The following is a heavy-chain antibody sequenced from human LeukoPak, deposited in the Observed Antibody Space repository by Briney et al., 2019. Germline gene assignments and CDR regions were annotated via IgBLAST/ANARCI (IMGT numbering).Heavy chain of an antibody. CDR1: GFTFSSYA. Sequence: PGGSLRLSCAASGFTFSSYAMSWVRQAPGKGLEWVSAISGSGGSTYYADSVKGRFTISRDNSKNTLYLQMNSLKTEDTAVYYCTTRWTLGYCSGGSCPSGMDVWGQGTTVTVSS. J-gene: IGHJ6*02. V-gene: IGHV3-23*01. CDR2: ISGSGGST. CDR3: TTRWTLGYCSGGSCPSGMDV. D-gene: IGHD2-15*01.